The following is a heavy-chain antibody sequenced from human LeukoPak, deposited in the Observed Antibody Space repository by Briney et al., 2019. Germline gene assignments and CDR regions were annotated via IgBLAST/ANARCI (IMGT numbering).Heavy chain of an antibody. Sequence: SQTLSLTCAVSGGSISSGGYSWSWIRQPPGTGLEWIGYIYHSGSTYYNPSLKSRVTISVDRSKNQFSLKLSSVTAADTAVYYCARASQLLYGWDYWGQGTLVTVSS. V-gene: IGHV4-30-2*01. CDR2: IYHSGST. CDR1: GGSISSGGYS. CDR3: ARASQLLYGWDY. D-gene: IGHD2-2*02. J-gene: IGHJ4*02.